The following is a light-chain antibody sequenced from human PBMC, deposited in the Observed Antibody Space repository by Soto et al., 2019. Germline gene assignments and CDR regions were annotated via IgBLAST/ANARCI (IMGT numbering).Light chain of an antibody. CDR2: DAS. J-gene: IGKJ2*01. Sequence: DIQMTQSPSSLSASVGDRVTITCQASQDIDNNLNWYQQRSGKAPKALIYDASNLKTGVPSRFSGSGSGTDFTFTISSLQPEDIATYYCQQYDDFPYTFGQGTKLEI. V-gene: IGKV1-33*01. CDR1: QDIDNN. CDR3: QQYDDFPYT.